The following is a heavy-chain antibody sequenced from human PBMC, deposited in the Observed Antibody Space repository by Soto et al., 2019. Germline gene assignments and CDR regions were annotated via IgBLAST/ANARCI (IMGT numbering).Heavy chain of an antibody. Sequence: QVQLVQSGAEVKKPGSSVKVSCKASGGTFSSYAISWVRQAPGQGLEWMGVIIPICGTANDAQKFQGRVTIPADESTSPAYMELSSLRSEDTAVYYCERVGRRSDPVSWGQGTLVTVSS. D-gene: IGHD3-16*01. CDR1: GGTFSSYA. CDR2: IIPICGTA. V-gene: IGHV1-69*12. CDR3: ERVGRRSDPVS. J-gene: IGHJ5*02.